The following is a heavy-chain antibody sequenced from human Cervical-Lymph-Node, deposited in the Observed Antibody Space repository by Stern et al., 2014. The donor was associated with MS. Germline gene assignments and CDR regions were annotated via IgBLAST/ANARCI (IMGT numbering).Heavy chain of an antibody. V-gene: IGHV1-2*06. Sequence: QVQLVESGTKMQQPGASVKVSCKASGYTFTASFLHWVRQVPGQGLEWMGRLNASSDGPTYAQNFQDRVALTRDTSIGTAYLELSRLTSADTAVYYCAREATRIVVGIDYWGQGTQVTVSS. CDR3: AREATRIVVGIDY. CDR1: GYTFTASF. D-gene: IGHD3-22*01. J-gene: IGHJ4*02. CDR2: LNASSDGP.